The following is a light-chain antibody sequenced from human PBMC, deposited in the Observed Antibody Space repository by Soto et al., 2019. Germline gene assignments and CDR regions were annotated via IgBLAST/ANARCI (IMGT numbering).Light chain of an antibody. CDR1: QSVSSSY. J-gene: IGKJ4*01. V-gene: IGKV3D-20*02. Sequence: EIVLTQSPATLSLSPGERATLSCRASQSVSSSYLAWYQQKPGQAPRLLIYGASRRATGIPDRFSGSASGTDFTLTISRLEPEDFAIYFCQQYNNWPGTFGGGTKVDIK. CDR3: QQYNNWPGT. CDR2: GAS.